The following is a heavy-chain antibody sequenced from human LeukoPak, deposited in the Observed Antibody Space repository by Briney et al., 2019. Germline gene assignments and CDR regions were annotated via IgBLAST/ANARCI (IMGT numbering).Heavy chain of an antibody. CDR3: AGGLSTSWQNFDY. D-gene: IGHD6-13*01. CDR2: IDPSGGST. Sequence: GASVKVSCKASGYTFTSYYIHWVRQAPGQGLEWMGIIDPSGGSTNYPQKLQGRVTMTRDTSTSTVYMELSSLRSEDTAVYYCAGGLSTSWQNFDYWGQGTLVTVSS. J-gene: IGHJ4*02. CDR1: GYTFTSYY. V-gene: IGHV1-46*04.